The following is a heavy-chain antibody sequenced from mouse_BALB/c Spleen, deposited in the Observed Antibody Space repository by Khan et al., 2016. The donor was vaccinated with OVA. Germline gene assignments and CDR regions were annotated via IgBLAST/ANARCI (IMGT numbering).Heavy chain of an antibody. CDR2: INPRSGYT. V-gene: IGHV1-4*01. CDR1: GYTFTSNT. CDR3: ARRTPGYTVDY. J-gene: IGHJ4*01. D-gene: IGHD2-14*01. Sequence: VQLQQSGADLVRPGASVRMSCKASGYTFTSNTMHWVKQRPGQGLEWIGYINPRSGYTNYNQNFKDKATFTADKSSSTAYMQLSSLTSEDSAVYYCARRTPGYTVDYWGQGTSVTVSS.